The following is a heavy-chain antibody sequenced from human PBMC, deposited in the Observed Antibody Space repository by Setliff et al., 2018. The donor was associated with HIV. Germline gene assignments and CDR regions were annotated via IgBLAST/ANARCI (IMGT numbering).Heavy chain of an antibody. D-gene: IGHD5-12*01. J-gene: IGHJ4*02. V-gene: IGHV4-39*01. CDR3: ARYTVGSMVDY. CDR2: IYPGST. CDR1: GGSIISDIFY. Sequence: PSETLSLTCSVSGGSIISDIFYWGWIRQPTGKGLEWIGSIYPGSTKCNPSLRSRLTISLDSPTNQFSVTLSSVTAADTAMYYCARYTVGSMVDYWGPGTLVTVSS.